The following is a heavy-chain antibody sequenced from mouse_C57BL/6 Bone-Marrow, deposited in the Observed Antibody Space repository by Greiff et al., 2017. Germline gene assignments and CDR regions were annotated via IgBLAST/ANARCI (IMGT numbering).Heavy chain of an antibody. CDR3: ASYYSNYGRGFFDY. CDR2: ISDGGSYT. J-gene: IGHJ2*01. D-gene: IGHD2-5*01. V-gene: IGHV5-4*03. CDR1: GFTFSSYA. Sequence: EVKLVESGGGLVKPGGSLKLSCAASGFTFSSYAMSWVRQTPEKRLEWVATISDGGSYTYYPDNVKGRFTISRDNAKNNLYLQMSHLKSEDTAMYYCASYYSNYGRGFFDYWGQGTTLTVSS.